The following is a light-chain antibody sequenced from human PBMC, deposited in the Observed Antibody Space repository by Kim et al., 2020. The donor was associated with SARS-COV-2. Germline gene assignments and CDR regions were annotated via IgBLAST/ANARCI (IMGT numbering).Light chain of an antibody. CDR1: QSVGSTY. J-gene: IGKJ4*01. CDR2: GGS. CDR3: QQYYSSPLT. V-gene: IGKV3-20*01. Sequence: SPGDRATRSCGASQSVGSTYLAWYQQRPGQAPRLLIYGGSNRATGIPDRFSGSGSGTDFTLTISRVEPEDFALYYCQQYYSSPLTFGGGTKVDIK.